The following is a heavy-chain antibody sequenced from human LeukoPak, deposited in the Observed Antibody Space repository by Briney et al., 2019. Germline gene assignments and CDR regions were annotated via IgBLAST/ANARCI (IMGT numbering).Heavy chain of an antibody. J-gene: IGHJ4*02. CDR2: ISSSTSHI. CDR3: ARAYYYDSSGYYD. V-gene: IGHV3-21*01. Sequence: GGSLRLSCAASGFTFSSYAMNWVRQAPGKGLEWVSSISSSTSHIYYADSVKGRFTISRDNAKNSLYLQMNSLRAEDTAVYYCARAYYYDSSGYYDWGQGTLVTVSS. D-gene: IGHD3-22*01. CDR1: GFTFSSYA.